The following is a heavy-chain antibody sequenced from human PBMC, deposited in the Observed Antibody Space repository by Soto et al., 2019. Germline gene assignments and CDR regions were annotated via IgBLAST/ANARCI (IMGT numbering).Heavy chain of an antibody. CDR3: ARDPYDGHAFAV. J-gene: IGHJ3*01. V-gene: IGHV4-30-4*01. CDR1: GGSISSGDQY. CDR2: IYYSGST. Sequence: QVQLQESGPGLVKPSQTLSLTCTVSGGSISSGDQYWSWIRQPPGKGLEWIGDIYYSGSTYYNPSLKSRVTISVDTSKTQFSLKLSSVTAADTAVYYCARDPYDGHAFAVWGQGTMVTVSS. D-gene: IGHD3-3*01.